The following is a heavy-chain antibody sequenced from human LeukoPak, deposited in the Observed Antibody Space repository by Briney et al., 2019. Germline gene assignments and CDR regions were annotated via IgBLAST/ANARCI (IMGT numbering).Heavy chain of an antibody. V-gene: IGHV4-59*01. D-gene: IGHD5-18*01. CDR1: GGSISSYY. Sequence: SETLSPTCTVSGGSISSYYWSWIRQPPGKGLEWIGYIYYSGSTNYNPSLKSRVTISVDTSKNQFSLKLSSVTAADTAVYYCARYVDTAMANIDAFDIWGQGTMVTVSS. CDR2: IYYSGST. CDR3: ARYVDTAMANIDAFDI. J-gene: IGHJ3*02.